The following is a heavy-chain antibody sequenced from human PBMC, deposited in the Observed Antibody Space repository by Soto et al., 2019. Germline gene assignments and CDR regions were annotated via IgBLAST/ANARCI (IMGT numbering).Heavy chain of an antibody. CDR3: ARAATRRHGMGV. CDR2: IYSGGNT. V-gene: IGHV3-53*01. D-gene: IGHD6-25*01. CDR1: GFTVSYYS. J-gene: IGHJ6*02. Sequence: EVQLVESGGGLMQPGGSLRLSCAASGFTVSYYSMSWVRQAPGKGVGWGSLIYSGGNTYYVGSVKGRFTIPRDNSKNPVFLQMNSLTAEDTAVYYFARAATRRHGMGVWGQGTTVTVSS.